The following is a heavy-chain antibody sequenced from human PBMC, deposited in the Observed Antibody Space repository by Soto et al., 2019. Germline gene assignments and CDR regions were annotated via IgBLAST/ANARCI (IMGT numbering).Heavy chain of an antibody. D-gene: IGHD6-19*01. Sequence: GESLKISCKGFVYTFTNYWINWVREMPGKGLEWMGRIDPSDSYTDYSPSFQGHVTISADKSINTAFLEWSSLKASDTAMYYCARHLGEQWLDFDYWGQGTLVTVSS. CDR1: VYTFTNYW. CDR3: ARHLGEQWLDFDY. V-gene: IGHV5-10-1*01. J-gene: IGHJ4*02. CDR2: IDPSDSYT.